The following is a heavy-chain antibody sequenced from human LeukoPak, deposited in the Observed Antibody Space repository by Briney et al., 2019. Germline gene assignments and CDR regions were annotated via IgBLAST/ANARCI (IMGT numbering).Heavy chain of an antibody. J-gene: IGHJ4*02. CDR2: INQAGSDK. CDR3: ARGMIRGVMDDY. CDR1: GFSLNNYW. D-gene: IGHD3-10*01. Sequence: PGGSLRLSCAASGFSLNNYWMSWVRQAPGKGLEWVANINQAGSDKYYLDSVKGRFTISRDNAKNSLYLQMNSLRAEDTAVYYCARGMIRGVMDDYWGQGTLVTASS. V-gene: IGHV3-7*05.